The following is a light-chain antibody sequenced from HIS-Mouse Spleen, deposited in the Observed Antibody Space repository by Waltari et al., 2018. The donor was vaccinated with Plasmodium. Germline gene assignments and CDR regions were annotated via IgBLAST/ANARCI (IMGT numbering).Light chain of an antibody. Sequence: QSALTQPPSASGSPGQSVTISCTGTSSDVGGYNYVSWYQQHPGKAPKLMIYEVSKRPSGVPVRFSGSKSGNTASRTVSGLQAEDEADYYCSSYAGSNNVVFGGGTKLTVL. CDR3: SSYAGSNNVV. CDR1: SSDVGGYNY. CDR2: EVS. V-gene: IGLV2-8*01. J-gene: IGLJ2*01.